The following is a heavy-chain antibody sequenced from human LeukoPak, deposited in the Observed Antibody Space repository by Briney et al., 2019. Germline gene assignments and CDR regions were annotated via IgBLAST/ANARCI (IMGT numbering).Heavy chain of an antibody. CDR2: ISYDGSNK. CDR1: GFTFSSYA. V-gene: IGHV3-30-3*01. CDR3: ASSNYYGDGY. Sequence: GGSLRLSCAASGFTFSSYAMHWVRQAPVKGLEWVAVISYDGSNKYYADSVKGRFTISRDNSKNTLYLQMNSLRAEDTAVYYCASSNYYGDGYWGQGTLVTVSS. J-gene: IGHJ4*02. D-gene: IGHD4-17*01.